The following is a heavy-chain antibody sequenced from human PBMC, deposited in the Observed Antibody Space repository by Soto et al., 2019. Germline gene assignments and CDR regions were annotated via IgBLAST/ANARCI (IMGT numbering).Heavy chain of an antibody. Sequence: GAPVKLSCKAAGSSITSYGNSWVRQAPGQGLEWMGWISAYNGNTNYAQELQGRVTMTTDTSTSTAYMELRSLRSDDTAVYYCARRMWLRGFCGYCDHRSFSGRRSTVTVSS. CDR3: ARRMWLRGFCGYCDHRSF. D-gene: IGHD3-10*01. CDR1: GSSITSYG. J-gene: IGHJ6*04. V-gene: IGHV1-18*01. CDR2: ISAYNGNT.